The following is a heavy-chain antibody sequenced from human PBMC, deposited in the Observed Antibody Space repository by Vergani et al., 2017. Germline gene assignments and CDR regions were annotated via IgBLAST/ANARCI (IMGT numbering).Heavy chain of an antibody. CDR3: ARDLRIQLWLVGGYDY. CDR2: IWYDGSNK. V-gene: IGHV3-33*01. Sequence: QVQLVESGGGVVQPGRSLRLSCAASGFTFSSYGMHWVRQAPGKGLEWVAVIWYDGSNKYYSDSVKGRFTVSRDNSKNTLSLQMNSLRAEDTAVYYCARDLRIQLWLVGGYDYWGQGTLVTVSS. CDR1: GFTFSSYG. J-gene: IGHJ4*02. D-gene: IGHD5-18*01.